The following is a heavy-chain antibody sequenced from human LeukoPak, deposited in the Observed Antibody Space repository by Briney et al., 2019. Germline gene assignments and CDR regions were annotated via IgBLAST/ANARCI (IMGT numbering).Heavy chain of an antibody. CDR2: IYPRDSTT. V-gene: IGHV5-51*01. D-gene: IGHD5-24*01. CDR1: GYDSGVSFTSHS. CDR3: ARRDGYGAYDI. J-gene: IGHJ3*02. Sequence: GESLKISCQGSGYDSGVSFTSHSIAWVRQMPGKGLEWMGIIYPRDSTTLYSPSFQGQVTISADTSIHTAYLQWSSLKVSDTAVYYCARRDGYGAYDIWGQGTMVTVSS.